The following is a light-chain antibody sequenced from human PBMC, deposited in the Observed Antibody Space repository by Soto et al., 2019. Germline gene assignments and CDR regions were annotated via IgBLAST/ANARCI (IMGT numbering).Light chain of an antibody. CDR3: QQYHSYPWT. J-gene: IGKJ1*01. V-gene: IGKV1-5*01. Sequence: DIQMTQSPSTLSASVGDTVTITCRASQSISGYLAWYQQKPGKAPKLLSLESGVPSRYIGSGSGTGFTLTISSRQPDDSASYYCQQYHSYPWTFGQGTRVEI. CDR1: QSISGY.